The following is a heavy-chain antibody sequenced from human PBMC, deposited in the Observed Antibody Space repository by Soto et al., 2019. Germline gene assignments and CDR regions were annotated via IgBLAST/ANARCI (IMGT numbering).Heavy chain of an antibody. J-gene: IGHJ4*02. D-gene: IGHD6-13*01. Sequence: NPSETLSLTCTVSGGSISSSSYYWGWIRQPPGKGLEWIGNIYYSGSTYYNPSLKSRVTISVDTSKNQFSLKLSSVTAADTAVYYCASRQGQQQLGGFDYWGQGTLVTVSS. V-gene: IGHV4-39*01. CDR3: ASRQGQQQLGGFDY. CDR1: GGSISSSSYY. CDR2: IYYSGST.